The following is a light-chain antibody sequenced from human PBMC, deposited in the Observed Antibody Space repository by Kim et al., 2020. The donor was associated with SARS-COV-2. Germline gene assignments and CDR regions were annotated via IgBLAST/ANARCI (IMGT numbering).Light chain of an antibody. J-gene: IGLJ2*01. V-gene: IGLV4-69*01. Sequence: ASVKLTCTLSSGHSSYAIAWHQQQPEKGPRYWMKLNSDGSHSKGDGIPDRFSGSSSGAGRYLTISSLQSDDDADYYCQTWGTGIVVFGGGTQLTVL. CDR1: SGHSSYA. CDR3: QTWGTGIVV. CDR2: LNSDGSH.